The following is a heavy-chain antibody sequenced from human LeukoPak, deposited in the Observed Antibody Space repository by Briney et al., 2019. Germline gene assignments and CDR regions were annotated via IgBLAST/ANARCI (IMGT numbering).Heavy chain of an antibody. CDR1: GGSISYYY. CDR2: SFYTGKT. V-gene: IGHV4-59*01. Sequence: SETLPLTCTVSGGSISYYYWSWIRRPPGKGLEWIGYSFYTGKTKFNPSLKSRVTISVDTSKNQFSLKLSSVTAADTAFYYCARGGGDYATNWFDPWGQGTLVTVSS. D-gene: IGHD2-21*02. CDR3: ARGGGDYATNWFDP. J-gene: IGHJ5*02.